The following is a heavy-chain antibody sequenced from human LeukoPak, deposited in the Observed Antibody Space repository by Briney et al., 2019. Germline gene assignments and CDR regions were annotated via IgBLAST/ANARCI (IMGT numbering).Heavy chain of an antibody. V-gene: IGHV3-53*01. J-gene: IGHJ4*02. D-gene: IGHD3-22*01. CDR2: IYSGGST. CDR3: ARHYHDSSGYYHFEY. Sequence: GGSLRLSCAASGFTVSTNYMSWVRQAPGKGLEWVSVIYSGGSTYYADSVKGRFTISRDNSKNTLYLQMNSLRAEDTALYYCARHYHDSSGYYHFEYWGQGTLVTVS. CDR1: GFTVSTNY.